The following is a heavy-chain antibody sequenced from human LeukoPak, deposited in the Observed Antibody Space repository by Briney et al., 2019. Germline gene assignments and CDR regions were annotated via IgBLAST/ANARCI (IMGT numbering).Heavy chain of an antibody. CDR3: ARAILAPETGTYYMDV. CDR2: INHSGRT. Sequence: PSETLSLTCAVYGGSFSGYYWNWIRQPPGKGLEWIGEINHSGRTNYNPSLKSRVTISVDTSKKQFSLKLSSVTAADTAVYYCARAILAPETGTYYMDVWGKGTTVTVSS. J-gene: IGHJ6*03. CDR1: GGSFSGYY. V-gene: IGHV4-34*01.